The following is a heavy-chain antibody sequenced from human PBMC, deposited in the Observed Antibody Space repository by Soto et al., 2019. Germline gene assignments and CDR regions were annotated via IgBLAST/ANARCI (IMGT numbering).Heavy chain of an antibody. CDR3: ARADYYDSSGFYSAC. CDR2: INPSGGST. V-gene: IGHV1-46*01. CDR1: GYIFTNHY. Sequence: QVQLVQSGAEVKKPGASVKVSCKASGYIFTNHYIHWVRQAPGQGLEWMGIINPSGGSTNYLQKFQGRITMTRDTSTSTVYMELSSLRSEDPAVYFCARADYYDSSGFYSACWGQGSLVTVS. J-gene: IGHJ4*02. D-gene: IGHD3-22*01.